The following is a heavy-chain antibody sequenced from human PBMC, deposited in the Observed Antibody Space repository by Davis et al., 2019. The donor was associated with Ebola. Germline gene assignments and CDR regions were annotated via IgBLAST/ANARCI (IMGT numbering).Heavy chain of an antibody. CDR2: INAGNGNT. Sequence: AASVKVSCKASGYTFTSYAMHWVRQAPGQRLEWMGWINAGNGNTKYSQKFQGRVTINRDTSASTAYMELSSLRSEDTAVYYCASTHDYGDYDFDYWGQGTLVTVSS. CDR1: GYTFTSYA. D-gene: IGHD4-17*01. J-gene: IGHJ4*02. V-gene: IGHV1-3*01. CDR3: ASTHDYGDYDFDY.